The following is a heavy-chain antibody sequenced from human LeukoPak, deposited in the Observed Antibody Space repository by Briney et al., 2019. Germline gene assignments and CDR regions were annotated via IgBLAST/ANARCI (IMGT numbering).Heavy chain of an antibody. CDR3: ARDRHCVNGLCHNSPGMDV. Sequence: GGSLRLSCAASGFTFSGYGMHRVRLAPGKGLEWVADIWFDGKNEHFAASVKGRFTISRDNSKKTMYLQINSLRAEDTAVYYCARDRHCVNGLCHNSPGMDVWGRGTTVTVSS. CDR2: IWFDGKNE. V-gene: IGHV3-33*01. CDR1: GFTFSGYG. D-gene: IGHD2-8*01. J-gene: IGHJ6*02.